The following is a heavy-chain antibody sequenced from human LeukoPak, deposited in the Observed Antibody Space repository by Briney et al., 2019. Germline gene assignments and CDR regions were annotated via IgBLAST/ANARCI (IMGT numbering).Heavy chain of an antibody. D-gene: IGHD3-16*01. Sequence: GGSLRLSCAASGFTFSSYGMHWVRQAPGKGLEWVAVISHDGSNKYYADSVKGRFTVSRDNFKNTLYLQMNSLRAEDTALYYCARKLWHRNDCWGQGTLVTVSS. CDR1: GFTFSSYG. CDR2: ISHDGSNK. V-gene: IGHV3-30*03. J-gene: IGHJ4*02. CDR3: ARKLWHRNDC.